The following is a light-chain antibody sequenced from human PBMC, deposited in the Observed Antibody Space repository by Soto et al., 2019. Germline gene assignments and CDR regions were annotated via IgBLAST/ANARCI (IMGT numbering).Light chain of an antibody. CDR2: EDN. CDR3: QSYDSSTVV. V-gene: IGLV6-57*02. J-gene: IGLJ2*01. Sequence: NFMLTQPYSVSESPGKTVTISCTGSSGSIASNYVQWYQQRPGSAPTTVIYEDNQRPSGVPDRFSGSIDSSSNSASLTISGLKTEDEADYYCQSYDSSTVVFGGGTKLTVL. CDR1: SGSIASNY.